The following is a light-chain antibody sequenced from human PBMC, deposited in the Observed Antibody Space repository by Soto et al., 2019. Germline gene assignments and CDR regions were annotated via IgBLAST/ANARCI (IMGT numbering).Light chain of an antibody. CDR2: GAS. Sequence: EIVLTQSTGTLSLSPGERATLSCRASQSVSGSHLAWYQQKPGQAPRLFIYGASSRATGIPDRFSGSGSGTDFTLTISRLEPEDIAVYYCQQYGSSPLTFGGGTKVEIK. J-gene: IGKJ4*01. CDR3: QQYGSSPLT. V-gene: IGKV3-20*01. CDR1: QSVSGSH.